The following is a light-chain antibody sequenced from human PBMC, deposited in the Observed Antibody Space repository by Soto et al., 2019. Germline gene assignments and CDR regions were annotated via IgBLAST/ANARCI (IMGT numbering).Light chain of an antibody. V-gene: IGKV1-5*03. CDR3: QYYNNYCWT. CDR2: KTS. CDR1: QSISSW. Sequence: DIQLTQSPSTLSASVGDRVTITCRASQSISSWLAWYQQIPGKAPKFLIYKTSNLESGVPSRFSGSGSGTEFTLTISSLQPDDFATYYCQYYNNYCWTFGQGTKVE. J-gene: IGKJ1*01.